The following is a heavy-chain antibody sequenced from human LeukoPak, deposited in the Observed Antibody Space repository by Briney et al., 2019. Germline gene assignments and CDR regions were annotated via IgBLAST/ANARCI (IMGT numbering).Heavy chain of an antibody. V-gene: IGHV4-4*07. Sequence: KASETLSLTCTVSGGSISSYYWSWIRQPAGKGLEWIGRIYTSGSTNYNPSLTSRVTMSVDTSKNQFSLKLSSVTAADTAVYYCARGLRTMTRRSFFDYWGQGTLVTVSS. D-gene: IGHD3-22*01. CDR2: IYTSGST. J-gene: IGHJ4*02. CDR3: ARGLRTMTRRSFFDY. CDR1: GGSISSYY.